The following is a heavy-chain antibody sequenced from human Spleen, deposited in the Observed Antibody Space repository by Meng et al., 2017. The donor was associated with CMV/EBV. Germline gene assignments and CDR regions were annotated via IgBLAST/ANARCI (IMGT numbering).Heavy chain of an antibody. J-gene: IGHJ6*02. Sequence: SGTLSLTCAVYGGSFSGYYWSWIRQPPGKGLEWIGEINHSGSTNYNPSLKSRVTISVDTSKNQFSLKLSSVTAADTAVYYCARLTGTTSGDYYYYYGMDVWGQGTTVTVSS. D-gene: IGHD1-7*01. CDR1: GGSFSGYY. CDR2: INHSGST. V-gene: IGHV4-34*01. CDR3: ARLTGTTSGDYYYYYGMDV.